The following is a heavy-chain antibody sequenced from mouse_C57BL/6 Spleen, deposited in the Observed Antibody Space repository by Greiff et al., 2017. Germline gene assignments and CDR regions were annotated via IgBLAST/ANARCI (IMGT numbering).Heavy chain of an antibody. CDR3: ARGGGHYYGSSHYFDD. CDR1: GYSITSGYY. D-gene: IGHD1-1*01. CDR2: ISYDGSN. J-gene: IGHJ2*01. V-gene: IGHV3-6*01. Sequence: VQLKESGPGLVKPSQSLSLTCSVTGYSITSGYYWNWIRQFPGNKLEWMGYISYDGSNNYNPSLKNRISITRDTSKNQFFLKLNSVTTEDTATYYCARGGGHYYGSSHYFDDWGQGTTLTVSS.